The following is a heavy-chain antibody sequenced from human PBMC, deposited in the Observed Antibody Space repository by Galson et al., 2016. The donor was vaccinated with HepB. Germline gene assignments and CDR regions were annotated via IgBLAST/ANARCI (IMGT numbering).Heavy chain of an antibody. CDR2: IYHSGIT. CDR1: GDSISTNNW. D-gene: IGHD3-3*01. Sequence: SETLSLTCAVSGDSISTNNWWSWVRQPPGKGLEWIGEIYHSGITHYNPSLKSRVTISVDKSKNQFSLSLTSVTAADTAVYYCAKRITIFGGVTVAWFDPWGQGTLVTVSS. CDR3: AKRITIFGGVTVAWFDP. V-gene: IGHV4-4*02. J-gene: IGHJ5*02.